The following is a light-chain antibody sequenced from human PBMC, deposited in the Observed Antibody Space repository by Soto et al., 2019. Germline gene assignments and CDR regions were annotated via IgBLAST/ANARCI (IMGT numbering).Light chain of an antibody. CDR3: CSYVSSKTYV. CDR2: EVT. V-gene: IGLV2-14*01. Sequence: QSVLTQPASVSGSPGQSITISCTGTRSDVGGYDFVSWYQQHPGKAPRVVLYEVTNRPSGVSDRFSGSKSGNTASLTISGLKAEDEADYYCCSYVSSKTYVFGTGTKV. J-gene: IGLJ1*01. CDR1: RSDVGGYDF.